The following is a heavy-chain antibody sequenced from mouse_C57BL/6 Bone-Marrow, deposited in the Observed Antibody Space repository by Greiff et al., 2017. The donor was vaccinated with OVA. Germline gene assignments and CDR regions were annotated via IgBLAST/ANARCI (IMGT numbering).Heavy chain of an antibody. CDR2: ISGGGGNT. CDR3: ARHGANWDYFDY. J-gene: IGHJ2*01. V-gene: IGHV5-9*01. CDR1: GFTFSSYT. D-gene: IGHD4-1*01. Sequence: EVQLVESGGGLVKPGGSLKLSCAASGFTFSSYTMSWVRQTPVKRLEWVATISGGGGNTYYPDSVKGRFTISRDNSKNTLYLQMSSLRSEDTALYYCARHGANWDYFDYWGQGTTLTVSS.